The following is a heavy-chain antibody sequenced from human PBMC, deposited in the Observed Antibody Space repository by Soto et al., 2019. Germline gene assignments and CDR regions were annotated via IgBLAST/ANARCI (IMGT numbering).Heavy chain of an antibody. CDR1: GGSISSSSYY. J-gene: IGHJ4*02. V-gene: IGHV4-39*01. Sequence: QLQLQESGPGLVKPSETLSLTCTVSGGSISSSSYYWGWIRQPPGKGLEWIGSINYSGRTYYNPSLKSRVTISVDTSKNQFSLKLTSVTAADTVVYYCARLLLYGSGSRVYFASWGQGTLVTVSS. D-gene: IGHD3-10*01. CDR2: INYSGRT. CDR3: ARLLLYGSGSRVYFAS.